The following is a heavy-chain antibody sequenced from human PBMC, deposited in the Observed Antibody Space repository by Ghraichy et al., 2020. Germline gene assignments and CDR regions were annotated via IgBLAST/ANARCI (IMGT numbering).Heavy chain of an antibody. J-gene: IGHJ4*02. V-gene: IGHV3-23*01. D-gene: IGHD3-22*01. CDR3: AKEAILRITMIVVVIPASFFDY. CDR1: GFTFSSYA. CDR2: ISGSGGST. Sequence: GGSLRLSCAASGFTFSSYAMSWVRQAPGKGLEWVSAISGSGGSTYYADSVKGRFTISRDNSKNTLYLQMNSLRAEDTAVYYCAKEAILRITMIVVVIPASFFDYWGQGTLVTVSS.